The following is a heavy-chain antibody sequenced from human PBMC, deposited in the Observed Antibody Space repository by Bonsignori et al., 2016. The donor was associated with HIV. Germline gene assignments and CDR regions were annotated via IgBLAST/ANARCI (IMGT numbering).Heavy chain of an antibody. CDR3: ARGRTDGRSTHFDY. J-gene: IGHJ4*02. Sequence: GESLKISCAASGFTFSSYSMIWVRQAPGKGLEWVSSISFSSNYIYYADSIKGRFTISRDDAKNSLYLQLNSLTAEDTAMYYCARGRTDGRSTHFDYWGQGTLVTVSS. V-gene: IGHV3-21*01. CDR1: GFTFSSYS. D-gene: IGHD1-14*01. CDR2: ISFSSNYI.